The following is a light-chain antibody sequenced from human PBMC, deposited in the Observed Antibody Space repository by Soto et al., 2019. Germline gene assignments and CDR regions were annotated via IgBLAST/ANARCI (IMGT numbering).Light chain of an antibody. CDR2: GAS. CDR1: QSVSSSY. J-gene: IGKJ5*01. Sequence: IVLTQSPGILSLSPGERATLSCRASQSVSSSYLVWYQQKPGQAPRLLIYGASSRATGIPDRFSGSGSGTDFTLTISRLEPEDFAVYYCQQYGSSITFGQGTRLEIK. CDR3: QQYGSSIT. V-gene: IGKV3-20*01.